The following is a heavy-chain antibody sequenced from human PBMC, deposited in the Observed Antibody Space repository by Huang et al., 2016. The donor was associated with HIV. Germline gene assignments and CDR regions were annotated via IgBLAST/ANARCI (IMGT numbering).Heavy chain of an antibody. Sequence: QVQLVQSGAEVKNPGASVRVSCKASGYTFTDSNIHWVRPAPGQGLEWRGWINPKRGGTIYAQRFQGRITMTRDTTISTVHMDLRRIQSDDTAVYFCARDWSFGSSTSPADWGQGTLVTVSS. CDR3: ARDWSFGSSTSPAD. J-gene: IGHJ4*02. CDR1: GYTFTDSN. CDR2: INPKRGGT. D-gene: IGHD6-6*01. V-gene: IGHV1-2*02.